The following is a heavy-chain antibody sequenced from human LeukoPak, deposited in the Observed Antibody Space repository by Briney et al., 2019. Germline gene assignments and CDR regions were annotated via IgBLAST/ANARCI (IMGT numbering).Heavy chain of an antibody. J-gene: IGHJ4*02. D-gene: IGHD5-18*01. CDR2: IIPIFGTA. V-gene: IGHV1-69*05. Sequence: GASVKVSCKASGGTFSSYAISWVRQAPGQGLEWMGRIIPIFGTANYAQKFQGRVTITTDESTSTAYMELSSLRSEDTAVYYCARDRDGYSYGYEIDYWGQGTLVTVSS. CDR1: GGTFSSYA. CDR3: ARDRDGYSYGYEIDY.